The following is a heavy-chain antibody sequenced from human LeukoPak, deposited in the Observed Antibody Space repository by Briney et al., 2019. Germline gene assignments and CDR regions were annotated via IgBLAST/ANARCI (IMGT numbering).Heavy chain of an antibody. CDR1: AYTFTSYD. D-gene: IGHD2-15*01. Sequence: GASVKVSCKASAYTFTSYDINWVRQATGQGLEWMGWKNPNSSYTGYVQKFQGRVTITRNTPINTAYMELSSLRSEDTAVYYCASGLLPNYYYYYMDVWGKGTTVTVSS. CDR3: ASGLLPNYYYYYMDV. J-gene: IGHJ6*03. V-gene: IGHV1-8*03. CDR2: KNPNSSYT.